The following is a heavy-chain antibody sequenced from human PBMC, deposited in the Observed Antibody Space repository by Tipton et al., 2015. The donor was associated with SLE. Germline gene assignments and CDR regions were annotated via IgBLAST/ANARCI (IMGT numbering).Heavy chain of an antibody. V-gene: IGHV4-4*07. D-gene: IGHD6-19*01. CDR1: GGSINSGY. CDR3: AGTPWLVRFEY. CDR2: IYSGGSF. J-gene: IGHJ4*02. Sequence: TLSLTCTVSGGSINSGYWSWIRQPAGKGLEWIGRIYSGGSFYYNPSLKSRVTMSVDTSKNQFSLKLRSVTAADTAVYYCAGTPWLVRFEYWGQGILVNVSP.